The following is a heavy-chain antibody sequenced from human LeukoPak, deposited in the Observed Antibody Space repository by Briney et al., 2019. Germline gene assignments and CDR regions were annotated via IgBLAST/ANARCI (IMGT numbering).Heavy chain of an antibody. CDR1: RFTFGSYS. D-gene: IGHD3-10*01. V-gene: IGHV3-48*01. J-gene: IGHJ4*02. Sequence: GGSLRPSCAASRFTFGSYSMNWVRQAPGKGLEWVAYISFSSSTIYYADSVKGRFTISRDNAKNSLYLQMNSLRAEDTAVYYCARAGFTFSDYFGSFFDYWGQGTLVTVSS. CDR3: ARAGFTFSDYFGSFFDY. CDR2: ISFSSSTI.